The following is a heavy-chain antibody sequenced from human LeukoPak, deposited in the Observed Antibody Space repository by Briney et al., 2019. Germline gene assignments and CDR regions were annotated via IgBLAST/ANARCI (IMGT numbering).Heavy chain of an antibody. V-gene: IGHV1-2*02. D-gene: IGHD3-16*01. Sequence: ASVKVSCKASGYTFTGYCMHWVRQAPGQGLEWMGWINPNSGGTNYAQKFQGRVTMTRDTSISTAYMELSRLRSDDTAVYYCARPGWGSYEGNWFDPWGQGTLVTVSS. CDR3: ARPGWGSYEGNWFDP. J-gene: IGHJ5*02. CDR1: GYTFTGYC. CDR2: INPNSGGT.